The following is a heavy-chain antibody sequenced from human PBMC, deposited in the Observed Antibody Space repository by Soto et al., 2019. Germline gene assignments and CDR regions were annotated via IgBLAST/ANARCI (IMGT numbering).Heavy chain of an antibody. D-gene: IGHD6-19*01. J-gene: IGHJ4*02. CDR1: GGSISSYY. V-gene: IGHV4-59*08. CDR2: IYYSGST. CDR3: ARTTYSSGWSPFDY. Sequence: SETLSLTCTVSGGSISSYYWSWIRQPPGKGLEWIGYIYYSGSTNYNPSLKSRVTISVDTSKNQFSLKLSSVTAADTAVYYCARTTYSSGWSPFDYWGQGTLVTVSS.